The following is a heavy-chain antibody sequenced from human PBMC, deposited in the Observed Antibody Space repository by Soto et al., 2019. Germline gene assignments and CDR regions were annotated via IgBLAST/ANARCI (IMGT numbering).Heavy chain of an antibody. V-gene: IGHV3-30-3*01. J-gene: IGHJ3*02. CDR1: GFTFSSYA. CDR2: ISYDGSNK. Sequence: GGSLRLSCAASGFTFSSYAMHWVRQAPGKGLEWVAVISYDGSNKYYADSVKGRFTISRDNSKNTLYLQMNSLRAEDTAVYYCARGQGAFDIWGQGTMVTVSS. CDR3: ARGQGAFDI.